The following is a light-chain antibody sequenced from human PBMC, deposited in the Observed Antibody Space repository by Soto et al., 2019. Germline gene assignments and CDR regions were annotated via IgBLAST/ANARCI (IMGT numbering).Light chain of an antibody. V-gene: IGLV7-46*01. CDR3: LISYSGAYVV. J-gene: IGLJ2*01. CDR1: TGAVSSGHY. CDR2: DTS. Sequence: QAVVTQEPSLTVSPGGTVTLTCGSSTGAVSSGHYHSWFQQKPGQAPRTLIYDTSTKQSWTPARFSGSLLGGKGALTLSGAQPEYEADYYCLISYSGAYVVFGGGTKLTVL.